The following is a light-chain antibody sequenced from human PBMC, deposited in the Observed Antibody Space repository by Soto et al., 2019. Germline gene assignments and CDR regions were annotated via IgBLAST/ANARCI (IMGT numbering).Light chain of an antibody. J-gene: IGKJ1*01. Sequence: DIQMTQSPSSLSASVGDRVTITCRASQDLRSDLAWFQQKPGQAPRRLVFHPSRLQTGVPSRFSGDGYATEFTLTISSLQPEDFATYYGLQHNTPPWTFGQGTKVDIK. CDR2: HPS. V-gene: IGKV1-17*01. CDR1: QDLRSD. CDR3: LQHNTPPWT.